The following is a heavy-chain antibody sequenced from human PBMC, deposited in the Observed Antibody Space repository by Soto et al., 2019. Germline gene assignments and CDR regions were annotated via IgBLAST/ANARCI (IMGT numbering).Heavy chain of an antibody. D-gene: IGHD2-8*02. Sequence: VGSLRLSGAASGFICGRYDMSWVRQAPGKGLEWVSTILVDGRTFYVDSVKGRFTISRDSSQNTVYLQMNSLTAGDTALYYCAKATATGGGAFDICGQGTKVTVSS. J-gene: IGHJ3*02. CDR2: ILVDGRT. CDR1: GFICGRYD. CDR3: AKATATGGGAFDI. V-gene: IGHV3-23*01.